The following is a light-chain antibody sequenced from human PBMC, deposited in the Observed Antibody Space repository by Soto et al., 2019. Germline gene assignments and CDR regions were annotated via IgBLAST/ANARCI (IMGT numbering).Light chain of an antibody. V-gene: IGLV2-14*01. CDR3: NSYTTTSTVV. Sequence: QSVLTQPASVSGSPGQSITISCTGTSSDVGTYNYVSWYQQHPGKAPKLMIYGVSNRPSGIPNRFSGSKSGNTASLTISGLQAEDEDDYYCNSYTTTSTVVFGGGTKVTVL. CDR2: GVS. CDR1: SSDVGTYNY. J-gene: IGLJ3*02.